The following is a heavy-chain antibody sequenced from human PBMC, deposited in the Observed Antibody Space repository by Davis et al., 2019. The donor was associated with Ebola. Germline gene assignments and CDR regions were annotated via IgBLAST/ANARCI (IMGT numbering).Heavy chain of an antibody. CDR1: AYTFTVYS. D-gene: IGHD3-3*01. CDR2: INPGNGDT. V-gene: IGHV1-3*01. J-gene: IGHJ3*02. CDR3: VRDRGVGLSYGGALEI. Sequence: ASVKVSCKASAYTFTVYSIHWVRQAPGQRPEWMGWINPGNGDTKYSQNFQGSVTITSDTTATTAYMQLSGLRSQDTAVYSCVRDRGVGLSYGGALEIWGQGTMVTVSS.